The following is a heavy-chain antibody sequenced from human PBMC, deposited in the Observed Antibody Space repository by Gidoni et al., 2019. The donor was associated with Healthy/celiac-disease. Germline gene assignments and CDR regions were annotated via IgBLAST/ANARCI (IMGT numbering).Heavy chain of an antibody. D-gene: IGHD3-10*01. Sequence: QLQLQESGPGLVKPSDTLSLTCTVSGGSIRSSSYYWGWIRQPPGKGLEWIGSIYYSGSTYYNPSLKSRVTISVDTSKNQFSLKLSSVTAADTAVYYCARDRYYGSGSHWYFDLWGRGTLVTVSS. CDR2: IYYSGST. J-gene: IGHJ2*01. V-gene: IGHV4-39*07. CDR1: GGSIRSSSYY. CDR3: ARDRYYGSGSHWYFDL.